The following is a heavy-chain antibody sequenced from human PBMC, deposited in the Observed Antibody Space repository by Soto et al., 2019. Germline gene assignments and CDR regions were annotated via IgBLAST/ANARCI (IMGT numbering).Heavy chain of an antibody. V-gene: IGHV3-23*01. J-gene: IGHJ4*02. Sequence: QPGGSLRLSCAVSGFTFSNYAMSWVRQAPGKGLEWVSSIRADGSRTHYADSVKGRFTVSRDNSKDRLYLDMKSLRADDTALYYCLSDSNGYCYWMSRYWGEGT. D-gene: IGHD4-4*01. CDR1: GFTFSNYA. CDR2: IRADGSRT. CDR3: LSDSNGYCYWMSRY.